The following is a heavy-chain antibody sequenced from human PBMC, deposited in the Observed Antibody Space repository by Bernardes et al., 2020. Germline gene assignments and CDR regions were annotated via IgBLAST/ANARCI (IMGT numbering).Heavy chain of an antibody. CDR3: ARRGYVDTAMGYYFDY. CDR1: GFTFSSYA. D-gene: IGHD5-18*01. Sequence: GGSLRLSCAASGFTFSSYAMSWVRQAPGKGLEWVSAISGSGGSTYYADSVKGRFTISRDNSKNTLYLQMNSLRAEDTAVYYCARRGYVDTAMGYYFDYWGQGTLVTVSS. J-gene: IGHJ4*02. V-gene: IGHV3-23*01. CDR2: ISGSGGST.